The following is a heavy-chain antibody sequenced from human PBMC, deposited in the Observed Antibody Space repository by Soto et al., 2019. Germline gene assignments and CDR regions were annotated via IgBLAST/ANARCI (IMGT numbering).Heavy chain of an antibody. CDR2: TYYRSKWYN. Sequence: SQTLSLTCALSGDIVSSNSAAWNWIRQSPSRGLEWLGRTYYRSKWYNDYAVSVKSRLTINPDTSKNQSSLQLNSVTPEDTAVYYCARAPSVSLYSCIAARPVWFDPWGQGTLVTVSS. V-gene: IGHV6-1*01. D-gene: IGHD6-6*01. J-gene: IGHJ5*02. CDR1: GDIVSSNSAA. CDR3: ARAPSVSLYSCIAARPVWFDP.